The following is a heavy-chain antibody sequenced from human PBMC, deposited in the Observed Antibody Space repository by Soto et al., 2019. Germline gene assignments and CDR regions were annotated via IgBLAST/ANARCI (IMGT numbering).Heavy chain of an antibody. D-gene: IGHD3-10*01. V-gene: IGHV4-59*01. Sequence: QVQLQESGPGLVKASETLSLTCTVSAGSIGSYYWGWIRQSPGKGLEWIGYIYNSGSTNYNPSLKSRLTMSVDTSKNQFSLKLSSVTAADTAVYYCARIIRTLAWDGVDVWGQGTRVTV. J-gene: IGHJ6*02. CDR1: AGSIGSYY. CDR2: IYNSGST. CDR3: ARIIRTLAWDGVDV.